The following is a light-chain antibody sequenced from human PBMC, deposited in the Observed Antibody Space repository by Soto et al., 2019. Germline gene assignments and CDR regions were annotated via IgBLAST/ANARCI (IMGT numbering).Light chain of an antibody. CDR1: QSIVTY. CDR3: QQSQSTPPWT. Sequence: DIQMTQTPSSLSASVGDRVTITCRASQSIVTYLNWYLQKPGKAPKLLIYAASNLQSGVPSRFSGSGSGTDFTLTISSLQPEDFATYFCQQSQSTPPWTFGQGSMVDVK. J-gene: IGKJ1*01. V-gene: IGKV1-39*01. CDR2: AAS.